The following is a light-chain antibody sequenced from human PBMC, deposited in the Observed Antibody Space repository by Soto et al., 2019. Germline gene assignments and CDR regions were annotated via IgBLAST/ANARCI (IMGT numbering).Light chain of an antibody. V-gene: IGKV3-15*01. CDR1: QSVSSN. CDR3: QQRSNWPT. Sequence: EIVMTQSPATLSVSPGERATLSCRASQSVSSNLAWYQQKPGQAPRLLIYGASTRATGIPARFSGSGSGTDFTLTISSLEPEDFAVYYCQQRSNWPTFGGGTKVDNK. CDR2: GAS. J-gene: IGKJ4*01.